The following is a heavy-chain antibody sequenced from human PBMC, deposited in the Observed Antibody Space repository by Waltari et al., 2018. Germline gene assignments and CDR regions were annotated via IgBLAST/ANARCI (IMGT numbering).Heavy chain of an antibody. D-gene: IGHD1-1*01. CDR1: AYTFTAYY. CDR3: ARLGTTICPLGACFDY. V-gene: IGHV1-2*02. J-gene: IGHJ4*02. Sequence: QVQLVQSGADVMKPGASVKVSCKASAYTFTAYYLHWLRQAPGQGLEWMGWINPDSGGTNYAQKCRGRVTMTRDTSINTAYMELSGLRPDDAAVYYCARLGTTICPLGACFDYWGQGTLVTVSS. CDR2: INPDSGGT.